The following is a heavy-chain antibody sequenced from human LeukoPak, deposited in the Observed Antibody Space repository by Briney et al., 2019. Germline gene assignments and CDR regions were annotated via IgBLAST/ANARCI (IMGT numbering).Heavy chain of an antibody. D-gene: IGHD2-15*01. Sequence: GGSLRLSCAASGFTFSSYAMSWVRQAPGKGLEWVSAISGSGGSTYYADSVKGRFTISRDNSKNTLYLQMNSLRAEDTAVYYCAEDGMSGCSGGSCYILPFDYWGQGTLVTVSS. V-gene: IGHV3-23*01. CDR1: GFTFSSYA. CDR3: AEDGMSGCSGGSCYILPFDY. CDR2: ISGSGGST. J-gene: IGHJ4*02.